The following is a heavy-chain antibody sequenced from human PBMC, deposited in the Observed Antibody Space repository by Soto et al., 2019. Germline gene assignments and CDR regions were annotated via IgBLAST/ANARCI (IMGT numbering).Heavy chain of an antibody. CDR1: GGSISGSSGYY. CDR3: ARHPNSGWLEY. D-gene: IGHD5-12*01. Sequence: QLQLQESGPGLVKPSETLSLTCSVSGGSISGSSGYYWAWIRQPPGEGLEWIGSVYYSGNTYYGPSLKSRVTLSVDTSKNQFSLKLTSVTAADTAVYYCARHPNSGWLEYRGQGILVTVSS. J-gene: IGHJ4*02. CDR2: VYYSGNT. V-gene: IGHV4-39*01.